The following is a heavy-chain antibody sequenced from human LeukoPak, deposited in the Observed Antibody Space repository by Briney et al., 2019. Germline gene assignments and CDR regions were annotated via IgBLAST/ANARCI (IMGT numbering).Heavy chain of an antibody. J-gene: IGHJ4*02. D-gene: IGHD6-19*01. Sequence: GGSLRLSCAASGFTVSSNYMTWVRQAPGTGLQWISTLSGNSAEVFYAESVKGRFTISRDNSMNTLYLEMNNLRADDTALYYCARGGSGWFGRTDYWGQGTLVTVSS. CDR1: GFTVSSNY. CDR3: ARGGSGWFGRTDY. V-gene: IGHV3-21*04. CDR2: SGNSAEV.